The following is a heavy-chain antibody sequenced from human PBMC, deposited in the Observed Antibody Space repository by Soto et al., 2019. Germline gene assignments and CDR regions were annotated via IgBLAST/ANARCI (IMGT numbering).Heavy chain of an antibody. Sequence: QVQLVQSGAEVKKPGSSVRVSCKASGGIFTSFGFNWVRQAPGQGLEWMGGIIPMIGLTNHSQKLQDRININADASTDTVYMDLSGLTSDDTAIYYCASDRGYGLINWGQGNLLTVSS. V-gene: IGHV1-69*12. D-gene: IGHD2-15*01. CDR3: ASDRGYGLIN. CDR2: IIPMIGLT. J-gene: IGHJ4*02. CDR1: GGIFTSFG.